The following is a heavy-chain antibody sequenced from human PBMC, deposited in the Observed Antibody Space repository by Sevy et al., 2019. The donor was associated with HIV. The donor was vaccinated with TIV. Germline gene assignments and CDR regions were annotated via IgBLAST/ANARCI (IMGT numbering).Heavy chain of an antibody. CDR1: GFTFSSYE. J-gene: IGHJ6*02. CDR2: ISSSGSTI. V-gene: IGHV3-48*03. D-gene: IGHD3-3*01. CDR3: ARDHPRGITIFGVVIPTDYYGMDV. Sequence: GGSLRLSCAASGFTFSSYEMNWVRQAPGKGLEWVSYISSSGSTIYYADSVKGQFTISRDNAKNSLYLQMNSLRAEDTAVYYCARDHPRGITIFGVVIPTDYYGMDVWGQGTTVTVSS.